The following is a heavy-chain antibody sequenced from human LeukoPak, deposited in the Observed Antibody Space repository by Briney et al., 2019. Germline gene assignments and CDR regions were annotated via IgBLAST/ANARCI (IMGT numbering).Heavy chain of an antibody. V-gene: IGHV3-23*01. CDR2: ISGSGTDT. CDR1: GFTFTNYG. CDR3: ARIVVVPAASHGMDV. Sequence: GGSLRLSCAASGFTFTNYGMTWVRQAPGKGLEWVSSISGSGTDTYYADSVRGRFTISRDNSKNTLYLQMNSLRAEDTAVYYCARIVVVPAASHGMDVWGQGTTVTVSS. D-gene: IGHD2-2*01. J-gene: IGHJ6*02.